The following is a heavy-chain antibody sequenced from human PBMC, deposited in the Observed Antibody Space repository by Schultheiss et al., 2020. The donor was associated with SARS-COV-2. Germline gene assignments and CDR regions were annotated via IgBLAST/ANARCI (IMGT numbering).Heavy chain of an antibody. D-gene: IGHD2-15*01. CDR1: GYSINSGYY. CDR2: IYTSGST. CDR3: ARDLCSRGSCYFDY. V-gene: IGHV4-38-2*02. Sequence: SETLSLTCTVSGYSINSGYYWSWIRQPPGKGLEWIGSIYTSGSTNYNPSLKSRVTMSVDTSKNQFSLKLSSVTAADTAVYYCARDLCSRGSCYFDYWGQGTLVTVSS. J-gene: IGHJ4*02.